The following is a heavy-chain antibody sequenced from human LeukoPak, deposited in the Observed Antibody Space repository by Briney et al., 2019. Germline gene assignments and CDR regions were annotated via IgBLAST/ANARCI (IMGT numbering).Heavy chain of an antibody. V-gene: IGHV3-7*03. J-gene: IGHJ2*01. D-gene: IGHD5-18*01. CDR2: IKQDGSTK. Sequence: PGGSLRLSCAASGFTFNNYWMSWVRQAPGKGLEWVANIKQDGSTKYYMDSVKGRFTISRDNSKNTVSLQLSSLRVEDTAVYFCAKDREDSAMISGVFDLWGRGTLVTVSS. CDR1: GFTFNNYW. CDR3: AKDREDSAMISGVFDL.